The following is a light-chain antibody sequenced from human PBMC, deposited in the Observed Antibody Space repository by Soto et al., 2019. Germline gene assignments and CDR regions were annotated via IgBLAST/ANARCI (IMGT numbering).Light chain of an antibody. V-gene: IGKV1-8*01. CDR1: QGISSY. CDR3: QQYYSYPYT. Sequence: AIRMTQSPSSLSASTGDRVTITCRASQGISSYLAWYQQKPGKAPKLLIYAASTLQSGVPSRFSGSGSGTDFTLAVSCLQSEEFATYDCQQYYSYPYTFGQGTKVEIK. J-gene: IGKJ2*01. CDR2: AAS.